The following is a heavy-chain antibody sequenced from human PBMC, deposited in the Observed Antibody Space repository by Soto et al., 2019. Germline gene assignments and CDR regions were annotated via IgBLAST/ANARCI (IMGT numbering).Heavy chain of an antibody. V-gene: IGHV3-7*03. J-gene: IGHJ6*02. CDR2: IKQDGSEK. CDR1: GFTFSSYW. D-gene: IGHD6-13*01. Sequence: EVQLVESGGGLVQPGGSLRLSCAASGFTFSSYWMSWVRQAPGKGLEWVANIKQDGSEKYYVDSVKGRFTISRDNAKNSLYLQMNSLRAEDTAVYYCARGYSSSWPYYYYGMDVWGQGTTVTVSS. CDR3: ARGYSSSWPYYYYGMDV.